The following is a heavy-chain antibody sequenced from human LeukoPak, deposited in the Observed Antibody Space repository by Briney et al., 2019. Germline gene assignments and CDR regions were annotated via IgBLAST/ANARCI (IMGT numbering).Heavy chain of an antibody. Sequence: GGSLRLSCAASGFTFSSYAMSWVRQAPGKGLEWVSAISGSGGSTYYADSVKGRFTISRDNSKNTLYLQMNSLRAEDTAVYYCVGVVPAAKYYYYYGMDVWGQGTAVTVSS. J-gene: IGHJ6*02. CDR1: GFTFSSYA. V-gene: IGHV3-23*01. CDR3: VGVVPAAKYYYYYGMDV. CDR2: ISGSGGST. D-gene: IGHD2-2*01.